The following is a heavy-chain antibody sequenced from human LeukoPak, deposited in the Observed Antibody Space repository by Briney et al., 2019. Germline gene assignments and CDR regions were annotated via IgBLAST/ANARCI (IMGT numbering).Heavy chain of an antibody. CDR3: ARDRVYTSGRYPEGY. J-gene: IGHJ4*02. Sequence: ASVKVSCKASGYTFTSYGISWVRQAPGQGLEWMGWISAYNGNTNSAQKLQGRVTMTTDTSTSTAYMELRSLRSDDTAVYYCARDRVYTSGRYPEGYWGQATLVTVSS. V-gene: IGHV1-18*01. D-gene: IGHD6-19*01. CDR2: ISAYNGNT. CDR1: GYTFTSYG.